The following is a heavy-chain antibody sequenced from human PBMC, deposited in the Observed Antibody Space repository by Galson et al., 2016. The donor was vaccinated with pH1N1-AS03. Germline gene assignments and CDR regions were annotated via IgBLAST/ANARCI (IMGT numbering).Heavy chain of an antibody. J-gene: IGHJ4*02. D-gene: IGHD6-19*01. V-gene: IGHV3-21*01. CDR3: ASDGPPQGISVVGSFDF. CDR1: GFPFSGYS. Sequence: SLRLSYAASGFPFSGYSMNWVRQAPGKGLEWVAFISTASSSIYYAGTVKGRVTISRDNAKNSLLLQMNNLRNEDTAVYYCASDGPPQGISVVGSFDFWGQGTLVTVSS. CDR2: ISTASSSI.